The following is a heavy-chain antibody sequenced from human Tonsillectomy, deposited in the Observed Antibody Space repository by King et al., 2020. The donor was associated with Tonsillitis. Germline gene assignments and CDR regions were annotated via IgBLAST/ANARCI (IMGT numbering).Heavy chain of an antibody. CDR1: GFTFSDYY. CDR3: ARESLQQQQPRYYYYGMDV. Sequence: VQLVESGGGLVKPGGSLRLSCAASGFTFSDYYMSWIRQAPGKGLEWVSYISSSGSTIYYADSVKGRFTISRDNAKNCLYLKMNSLSAEDTAVYYCARESLQQQQPRYYYYGMDVWGQGTTVTVSS. V-gene: IGHV3-11*01. CDR2: ISSSGSTI. D-gene: IGHD6-13*01. J-gene: IGHJ6*02.